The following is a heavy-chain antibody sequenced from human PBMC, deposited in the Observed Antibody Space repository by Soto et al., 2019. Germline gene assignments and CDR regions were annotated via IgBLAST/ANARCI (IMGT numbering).Heavy chain of an antibody. CDR3: ARDGVVGGNINFDY. V-gene: IGHV4-4*07. J-gene: IGHJ4*02. Sequence: NPSETLSLTCTVSGGSISSYYWSWIRQPAGKGLEWIGRIYTSGSTNYNPSLKSRVTMSVDTSKNQFSLKLRSEDTAVYYCARDGVVGGNINFDYWGQGTLVTVSS. CDR2: IYTSGST. CDR1: GGSISSYY. D-gene: IGHD1-26*01.